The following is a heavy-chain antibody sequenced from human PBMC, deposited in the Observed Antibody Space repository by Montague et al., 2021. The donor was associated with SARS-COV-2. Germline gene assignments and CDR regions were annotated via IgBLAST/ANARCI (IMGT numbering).Heavy chain of an antibody. CDR3: ARDRRRWLQLNNWFDP. J-gene: IGHJ5*02. V-gene: IGHV4-38-2*02. CDR2: IYHSGST. Sequence: SETLSLTCTVSGYSISSGDYWGWIRQPPGKGLEWIGSIYHSGSTYYNTSLKSRVTISVDTSKNQFSLKLLSSVTAADTAVYYCARDRRRWLQLNNWFDPWGQGTLVTVSS. CDR1: GYSISSGDY. D-gene: IGHD5-24*01.